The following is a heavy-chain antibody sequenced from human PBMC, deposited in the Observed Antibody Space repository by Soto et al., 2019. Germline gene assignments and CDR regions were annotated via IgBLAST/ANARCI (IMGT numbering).Heavy chain of an antibody. J-gene: IGHJ5*02. V-gene: IGHV1-69*13. CDR1: GGTFSSYA. Sequence: SVKVSCKASGGTFSSYAISWVRHAPGQGLEWMGGIIPIFGTANYAQKFQGRVTITADESTSIAYMELSSLRSEDTAVYYCARVCQLVRSVWFDPWGQGTLVTVSS. CDR3: ARVCQLVRSVWFDP. CDR2: IIPIFGTA. D-gene: IGHD6-6*01.